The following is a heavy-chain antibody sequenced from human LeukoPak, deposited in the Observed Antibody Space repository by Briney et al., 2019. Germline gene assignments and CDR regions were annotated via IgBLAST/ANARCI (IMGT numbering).Heavy chain of an antibody. Sequence: SETLSLTCSVSGVSISSSSYYWGWIRQPPGKGLEWIGSNSGSTYYNPSLKSRVTISVDTSKNQFSLKLSSVTAADTAVYYCARRGILAGYPHDYWGQGTLVTVSS. D-gene: IGHD3-9*01. CDR1: GVSISSSSYY. J-gene: IGHJ4*02. CDR3: ARRGILAGYPHDY. V-gene: IGHV4-39*01. CDR2: NSGST.